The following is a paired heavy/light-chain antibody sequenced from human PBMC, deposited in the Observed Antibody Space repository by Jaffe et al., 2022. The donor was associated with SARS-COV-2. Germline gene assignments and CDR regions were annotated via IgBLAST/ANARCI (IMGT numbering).Light chain of an antibody. CDR1: QSVLYISNNKNY. CDR3: HQFYSPPFT. J-gene: IGKJ3*01. CDR2: WAS. V-gene: IGKV4-1*01. Sequence: DIVLTQSPDSLAVSLGERATIDCKSSQSVLYISNNKNYLAWYQQKPGQPPKLLFYWASTRESGVSDRFSGSGSGTDFTLTINNLQAEDVAVYYCHQFYSPPFTFGPGTTVEIK.
Heavy chain of an antibody. CDR3: TPDLSRLWDYDYWSHFYQS. Sequence: EVQLVESGGGLVKPGGSLRLSCTASGFTLSRAWMTWVRQAPGKGLQWIGRIKSKSDGGTADYAAPLKGRFTISRDDSKDTLFLQINNLKIEDTAVYSCTPDLSRLWDYDYWSHFYQSWGQGTVVTVSS. V-gene: IGHV3-15*01. CDR1: GFTLSRAW. J-gene: IGHJ4*02. CDR2: IKSKSDGGTA. D-gene: IGHD3-3*01.